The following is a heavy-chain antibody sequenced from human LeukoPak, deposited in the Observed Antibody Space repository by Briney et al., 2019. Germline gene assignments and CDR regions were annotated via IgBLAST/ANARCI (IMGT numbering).Heavy chain of an antibody. D-gene: IGHD3-3*01. CDR2: IIPIFGTA. CDR1: GGTFSSYA. V-gene: IGHV1-69*05. CDR3: ARESVITIFGVVIFRPLFDY. J-gene: IGHJ4*02. Sequence: SVKVSCKASGGTFSSYAISWVRQAPGQGLAWMGGIIPIFGTANYAQKFQGRVTITTDESTSTAYMELSSLRSEDTAVYYCARESVITIFGVVIFRPLFDYWGQGTLVTVSS.